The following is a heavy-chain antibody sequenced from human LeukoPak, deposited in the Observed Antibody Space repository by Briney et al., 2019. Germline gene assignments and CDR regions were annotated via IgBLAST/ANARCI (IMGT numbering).Heavy chain of an antibody. V-gene: IGHV3-74*01. J-gene: IGHJ3*02. Sequence: GGSLRLSCAASGFTFSIYWMHWVRQVPGKWLVWVSCINSDGRSTRYADSVKGRSTISRDNAKNMLYVQMNRLRAEDLVVYCCSTGSGHAFDIWGRGTMVTVSS. CDR3: STGSGHAFDI. CDR2: INSDGRST. D-gene: IGHD3-10*01. CDR1: GFTFSIYW.